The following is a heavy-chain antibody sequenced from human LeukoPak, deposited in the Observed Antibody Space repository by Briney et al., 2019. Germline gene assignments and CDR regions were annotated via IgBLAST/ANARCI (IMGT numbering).Heavy chain of an antibody. V-gene: IGHV1-2*02. CDR1: GYTFTGYY. J-gene: IGHJ4*02. CDR2: INPNSGDT. Sequence: ASVKVSCKASGYTFTGYYMHWVRQAPGQGLEWMGWINPNSGDTNYAQKFQGRVTMTRDTSISTAYMELSRLRSDDTAVYYCARGGMTTVTLGSYWGQGTLVTVSS. CDR3: ARGGMTTVTLGSY. D-gene: IGHD4-17*01.